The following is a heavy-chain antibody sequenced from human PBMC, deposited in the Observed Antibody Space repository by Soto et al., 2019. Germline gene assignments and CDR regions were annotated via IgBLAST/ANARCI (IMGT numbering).Heavy chain of an antibody. CDR2: ISAYNGNT. CDR1: GYTFTSYG. Sequence: ASVKVSCKASGYTFTSYGISWVRQAPGQGLEWMGWISAYNGNTNYAQKLQGRVTMTTDTSTSTAYMELRSLRSDDTAVYYCARDRVPRPMNYYGMDVWGQGTTVTVSS. V-gene: IGHV1-18*01. J-gene: IGHJ6*02. CDR3: ARDRVPRPMNYYGMDV.